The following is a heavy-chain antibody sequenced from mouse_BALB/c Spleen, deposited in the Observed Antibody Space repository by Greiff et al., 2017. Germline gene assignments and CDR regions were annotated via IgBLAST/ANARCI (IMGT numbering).Heavy chain of an antibody. CDR3: TREGGKKLANWDFYYAMDY. CDR1: GFTFSSYT. D-gene: IGHD4-1*01. J-gene: IGHJ4*01. Sequence: EVHLVESGGGLVKPGGSLKLSCAASGFTFSSYTMSWVRQTPEKRLEWVATISSGGSYTYYPDSVKGRFTISRDNAKNTLYLQMSSLKSEDTAMYYCTREGGKKLANWDFYYAMDYWGQGTSVTVSS. CDR2: ISSGGSYT. V-gene: IGHV5-6-4*01.